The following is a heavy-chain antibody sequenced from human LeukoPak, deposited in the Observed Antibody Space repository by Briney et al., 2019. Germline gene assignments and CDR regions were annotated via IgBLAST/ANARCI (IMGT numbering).Heavy chain of an antibody. Sequence: GGSLRLSCAASGFTFSSYWMSWVRQAPGKGLEWVSYISSSSSTIYYADSVKGRFTISRDNAKNSLYLQMNSLRAEDTAVYYCAKDEYFDWLPDFDYWGQGTLVTVSS. CDR2: ISSSSSTI. J-gene: IGHJ4*02. D-gene: IGHD3-9*01. V-gene: IGHV3-48*01. CDR3: AKDEYFDWLPDFDY. CDR1: GFTFSSYW.